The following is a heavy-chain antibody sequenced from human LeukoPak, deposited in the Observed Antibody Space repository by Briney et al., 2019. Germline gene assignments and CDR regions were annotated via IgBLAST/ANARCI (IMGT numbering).Heavy chain of an antibody. CDR3: ARAKVLVPDH. CDR1: GYTFTAYY. CDR2: INPNSGGT. Sequence: ASVKVSCKASGYTFTAYYMHWTRQAPGQGPEWMGWINPNSGGTNFAQKFQGRVTMTSDTSISTAYMELSSLRSDDTAIYYCARAKVLVPDHWGQGTLVTVSS. V-gene: IGHV1-2*02. J-gene: IGHJ4*02.